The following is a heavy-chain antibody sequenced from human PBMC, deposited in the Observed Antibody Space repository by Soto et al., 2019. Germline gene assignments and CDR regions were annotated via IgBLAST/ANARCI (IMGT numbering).Heavy chain of an antibody. CDR1: GYTFTGYY. CDR3: ARDHYCSSTSCLELVYYYGMDV. J-gene: IGHJ6*02. CDR2: INPNSGGT. Sequence: ASVKVSCKASGYTFTGYYMHWVRQAPGQGLEWMGWINPNSGGTNYAQKFQGRVTMTRDTSISTAYMELSRLRAEDTAVYYCARDHYCSSTSCLELVYYYGMDVWGQGTTVTVSS. V-gene: IGHV1-2*02. D-gene: IGHD2-2*01.